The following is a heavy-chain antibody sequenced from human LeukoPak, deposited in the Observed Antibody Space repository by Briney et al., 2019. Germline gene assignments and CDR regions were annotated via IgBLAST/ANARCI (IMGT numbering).Heavy chain of an antibody. V-gene: IGHV3-20*04. D-gene: IGHD5-18*01. CDR3: AKGRGYSYGYPFDY. J-gene: IGHJ4*02. Sequence: GGSLRLSCAASGFTFDDYGMSWVRQAPGKGLEWVSGINWNGGSTGYADSVKGRFTISRDNAKNSLYLQMNSLRAEDMALYYCAKGRGYSYGYPFDYWGQGTLVTVSS. CDR1: GFTFDDYG. CDR2: INWNGGST.